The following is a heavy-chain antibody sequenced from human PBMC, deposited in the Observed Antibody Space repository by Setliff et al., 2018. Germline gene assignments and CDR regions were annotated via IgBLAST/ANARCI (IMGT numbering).Heavy chain of an antibody. Sequence: SVKVSCKASGGTFRTDGFNWVRQAPGQGLEWMGRIIPVFRSAKYAQKFQDRVTITADESTTTAYMELRSLRADDTAVYYCARINFYVSSGYYYAPELWGQGTTVTVSS. CDR1: GGTFRTDG. CDR2: IIPVFRSA. V-gene: IGHV1-69*13. J-gene: IGHJ4*02. CDR3: ARINFYVSSGYYYAPEL. D-gene: IGHD3-22*01.